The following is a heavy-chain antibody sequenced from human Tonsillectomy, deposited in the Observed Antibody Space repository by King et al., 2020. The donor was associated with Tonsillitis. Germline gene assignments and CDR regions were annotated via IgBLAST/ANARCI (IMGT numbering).Heavy chain of an antibody. CDR1: GYIFTSYW. CDR3: ARRDTDTYTNNYSGLDL. D-gene: IGHD5-18*01. V-gene: IGHV5-10-1*03. Sequence: VQLVESGAEVKKPGESLRISCKGSGYIFTSYWISWVRQMPGKGLEWMGRIDPGDSYTNYSPSFQGHVTISTDTSISTAYLEWSSLKASDTATYYCARRDTDTYTNNYSGLDLGGQGTTVTVS. J-gene: IGHJ6*02. CDR2: IDPGDSYT.